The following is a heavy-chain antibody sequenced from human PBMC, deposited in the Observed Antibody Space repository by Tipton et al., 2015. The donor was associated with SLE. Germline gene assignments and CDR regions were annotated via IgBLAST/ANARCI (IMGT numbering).Heavy chain of an antibody. CDR1: GFTFSSYS. CDR3: VKAPFDY. CDR2: ISSSSSTI. V-gene: IGHV3-48*04. J-gene: IGHJ4*02. Sequence: SLRLSCAASGFTFSSYSMNWVRQAPGKGLEWVSYISSSSSTIYYADSVKGRFTISRDNAKNSLYLQMSSLRPEDTAVYYCVKAPFDYWGQGALVTVSS.